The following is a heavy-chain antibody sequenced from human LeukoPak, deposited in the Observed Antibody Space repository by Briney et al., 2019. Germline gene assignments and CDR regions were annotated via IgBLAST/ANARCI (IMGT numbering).Heavy chain of an antibody. Sequence: SETLSLTCNVAGVSISTNYWSWIRQPPGGGLECIWRIHTSGITNYNPSLKSRVTMSVDTSKNQFSLNLSSVTAADTDVYYCEREDYSSRGLDYRGQGTLVTFSS. CDR3: EREDYSSRGLDY. CDR1: GVSISTNY. CDR2: IHTSGIT. V-gene: IGHV4-4*07. J-gene: IGHJ4*02. D-gene: IGHD6-13*01.